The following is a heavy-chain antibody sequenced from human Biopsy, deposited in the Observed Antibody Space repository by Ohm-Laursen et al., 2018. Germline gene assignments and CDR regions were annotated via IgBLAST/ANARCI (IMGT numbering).Heavy chain of an antibody. CDR1: GGDINNYY. CDR2: IYPGGST. Sequence: SETLSLTCSVSGGDINNYYWSWIRQPAGKGLEWIGRIYPGGSTNHNPSLKSRVSMSVDTSKNQLSLTLRSVTAADTAVYYCARDLPSSYYYAMDVWGQRTTVTVSS. J-gene: IGHJ6*02. V-gene: IGHV4-4*07. CDR3: ARDLPSSYYYAMDV.